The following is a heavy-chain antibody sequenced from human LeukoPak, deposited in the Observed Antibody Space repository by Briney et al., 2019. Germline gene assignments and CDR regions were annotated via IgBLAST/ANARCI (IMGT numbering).Heavy chain of an antibody. V-gene: IGHV4-4*02. CDR2: VHLSGAS. CDR1: GGSILSTNW. D-gene: IGHD1-26*01. Sequence: PSETLSLTCAVSGGSILSTNWWSWVRQPPGKGLERIGEVHLSGASNYNPSLKSRVSMSIDKSRNHLSLELTSVTAADTAIYYCARESGAFSPFGFWGQGTLVTVSS. CDR3: ARESGAFSPFGF. J-gene: IGHJ4*02.